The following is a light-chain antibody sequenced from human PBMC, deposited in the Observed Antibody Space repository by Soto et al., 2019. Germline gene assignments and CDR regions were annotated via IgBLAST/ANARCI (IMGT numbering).Light chain of an antibody. CDR1: SSDVGGYNY. CDR3: SSYTSSSTPC. J-gene: IGLJ1*01. Sequence: QSALTQPASVSGSPGQSITISCTGTSSDVGGYNYVSWYQQHPGKAPKLMIYDVSNRPSGVSNRFSGSKSGNTASLTISGLQAEDEADYYCSSYTSSSTPCFGTGTKLTVL. V-gene: IGLV2-14*01. CDR2: DVS.